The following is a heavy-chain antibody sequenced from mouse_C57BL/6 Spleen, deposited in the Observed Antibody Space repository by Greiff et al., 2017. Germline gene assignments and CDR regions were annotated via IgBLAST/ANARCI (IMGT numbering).Heavy chain of an antibody. Sequence: QVQLQQSGAELVKPGASVKLSCKASGYTFTSYWMHWVKQRPGRGLEWIGRLHPNSGSTNYTEKFKSKATLTVDKSSSTAYMQLSSLTSADSAVYYCANLLSDYWGQGTTLTVAA. D-gene: IGHD2-1*01. CDR1: GYTFTSYW. V-gene: IGHV1-62-3*01. CDR3: ANLLSDY. CDR2: LHPNSGST. J-gene: IGHJ2*01.